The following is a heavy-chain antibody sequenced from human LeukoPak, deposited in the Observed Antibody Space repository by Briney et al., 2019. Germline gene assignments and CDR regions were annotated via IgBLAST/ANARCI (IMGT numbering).Heavy chain of an antibody. CDR2: INHSGST. Sequence: SETLSLTCAVYGGSFSGYYWSWIRQPPGKGLEWIGEINHSGSTNYNPSLKSRVTISVDTSKNQFSLKLSSVTAADTAVYYCARTEMATIKYYFDYWGQGTLVTVSS. J-gene: IGHJ4*02. CDR1: GGSFSGYY. V-gene: IGHV4-34*01. CDR3: ARTEMATIKYYFDY. D-gene: IGHD5-24*01.